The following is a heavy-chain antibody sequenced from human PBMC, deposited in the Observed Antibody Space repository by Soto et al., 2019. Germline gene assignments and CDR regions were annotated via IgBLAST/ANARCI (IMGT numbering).Heavy chain of an antibody. D-gene: IGHD6-19*01. CDR3: ARVPPSGYSSGWYVNDY. V-gene: IGHV3-48*02. J-gene: IGHJ4*02. CDR1: GFTFSSYS. CDR2: ISSSSSTI. Sequence: GGSLRLSCAASGFTFSSYSMNWVRQAPGKGLEWVSYISSSSSTIYYADSVKGRFTISRDNAKNSLYLQMNSLRDEDTAVYYCARVPPSGYSSGWYVNDYWGQGTLVTVSS.